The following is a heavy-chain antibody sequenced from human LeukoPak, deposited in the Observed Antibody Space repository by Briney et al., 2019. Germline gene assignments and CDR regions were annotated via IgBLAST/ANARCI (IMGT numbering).Heavy chain of an antibody. CDR3: AKAARTTVTYSFDS. CDR1: GFTFSSYG. J-gene: IGHJ4*02. CDR2: ISHDGTVQ. V-gene: IGHV3-30*18. Sequence: GGSLRLSCAASGFTFSSYGMQWVRQAPGKGLEWVAVISHDGTVQHYADSVKGRFTISRDNSDNTLYLQMNSLRDEDTAMYYCAKAARTTVTYSFDSWGQGTLVTVSS. D-gene: IGHD4-17*01.